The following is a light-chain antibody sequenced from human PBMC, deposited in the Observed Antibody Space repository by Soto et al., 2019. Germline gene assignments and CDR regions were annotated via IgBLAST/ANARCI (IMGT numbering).Light chain of an antibody. CDR1: QSVSSY. J-gene: IGKJ5*01. CDR3: QQRQYWPPIT. V-gene: IGKV3-11*01. CDR2: DTS. Sequence: VLTQSPATLSLSPGERATLSCRASQSVSSYLACYQQKPGQAPRLLIYDTSNRATGVPARFSGSGSGTDFTLTISSLEPEDCAIYYCQQRQYWPPITFGQGTRLEIK.